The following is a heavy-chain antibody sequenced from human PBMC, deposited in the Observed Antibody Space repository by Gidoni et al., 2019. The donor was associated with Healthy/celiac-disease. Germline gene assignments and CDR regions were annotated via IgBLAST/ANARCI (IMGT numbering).Heavy chain of an antibody. CDR1: GFTCSSYW. D-gene: IGHD5-12*01. V-gene: IGHV3-7*03. CDR3: ARDSGYDPGFDP. CDR2: IKQDGSEK. J-gene: IGHJ5*02. Sequence: EVQLVESGGGLVQPGGSLRLSCAASGFTCSSYWMSGGRQVPGKGLEWVANIKQDGSEKYYVDAGKGRFTISRDNAKNSLYLQMNSLRAEDTAVYYCARDSGYDPGFDPWGQGTLVTVSS.